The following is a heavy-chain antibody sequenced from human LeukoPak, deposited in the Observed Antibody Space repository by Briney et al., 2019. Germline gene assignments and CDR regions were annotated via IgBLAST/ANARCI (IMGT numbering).Heavy chain of an antibody. CDR2: IYPGDSDT. V-gene: IGHV5-51*01. Sequence: GESLKISCKGSGYSFTSYWIGWVRQMPGKGLEWMGIIYPGDSDTRYIPSFQGQVTISADKSISTAYLQWSSLKASDTAMYYCARLRTSYCSSTSCWGSYYYGMDVWGQGTTVTVSS. J-gene: IGHJ6*02. CDR1: GYSFTSYW. CDR3: ARLRTSYCSSTSCWGSYYYGMDV. D-gene: IGHD2-2*01.